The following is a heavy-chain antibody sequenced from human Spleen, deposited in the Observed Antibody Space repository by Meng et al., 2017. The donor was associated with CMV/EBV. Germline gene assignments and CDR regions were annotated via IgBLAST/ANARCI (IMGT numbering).Heavy chain of an antibody. D-gene: IGHD3-3*01. Sequence: SCTVSGASINSNTYFWDWIRQPPGKGLEWIGSISYGGSTYYNSSLKSRVTISLDTPKRQFTLELSSVTAADTAVYYCARIFPSDYYKYDMDVWGQGTTVTVSS. CDR1: GASINSNTYF. CDR3: ARIFPSDYYKYDMDV. V-gene: IGHV4-39*06. J-gene: IGHJ6*02. CDR2: ISYGGST.